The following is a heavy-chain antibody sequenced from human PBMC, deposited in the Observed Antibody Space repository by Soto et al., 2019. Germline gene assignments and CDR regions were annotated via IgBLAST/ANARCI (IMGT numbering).Heavy chain of an antibody. J-gene: IGHJ6*02. CDR2: IYSGGST. CDR1: GFTVSSNY. CDR3: ARASSSSSTSCMEPLKNPHDRCYYYYGMDV. D-gene: IGHD2-2*01. Sequence: GESLKISCAASGFTVSSNYMSWVRQAPGKGLEWVSVIYSGGSTYYADSVKGRFTISRDNSKNTLYLQMNSLRAEDTAVYYCARASSSSSTSCMEPLKNPHDRCYYYYGMDVWGQGTTVTVSS. V-gene: IGHV3-53*01.